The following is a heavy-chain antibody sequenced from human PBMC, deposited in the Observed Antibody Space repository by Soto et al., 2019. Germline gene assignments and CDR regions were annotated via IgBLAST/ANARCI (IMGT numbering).Heavy chain of an antibody. CDR3: AKVKGPIDF. J-gene: IGHJ4*02. CDR1: GFSFSSYA. V-gene: IGHV3-23*01. CDR2: ISGSGGST. Sequence: EVQLLESGGGLVQPGGSLRLSCAASGFSFSSYAMTWVRQAPGRGLEWVSRISGSGGSTDYADSVKGRFTISRDNSKNALYLQMNSLRAEDTAVYYCAKVKGPIDFRGQGTLVTVSS.